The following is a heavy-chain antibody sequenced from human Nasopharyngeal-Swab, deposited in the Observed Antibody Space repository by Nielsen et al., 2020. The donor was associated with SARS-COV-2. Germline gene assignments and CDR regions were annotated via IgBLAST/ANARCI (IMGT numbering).Heavy chain of an antibody. D-gene: IGHD6-19*01. Sequence: SETLSLTCTVSGGSISSSSYYWGWIRQPPGKGLEWIGSIYYSGSTYYNPSLQSRVTISVDTSKNQFSLKLGSVTAADTAVYYCSRQSRSRSGWLPPSDYWGQGTLVTVSS. J-gene: IGHJ4*02. CDR2: IYYSGST. CDR1: GGSISSSSYY. CDR3: SRQSRSRSGWLPPSDY. V-gene: IGHV4-39*01.